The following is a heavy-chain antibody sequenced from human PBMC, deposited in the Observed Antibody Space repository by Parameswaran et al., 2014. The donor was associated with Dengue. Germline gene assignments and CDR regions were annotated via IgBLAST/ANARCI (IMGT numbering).Heavy chain of an antibody. Sequence: WVRQPPGQGLEWMGIINPSGGNTSYAQKFQGRVTMTRDTSTSTVYMELSSLRSEDTAVYYCARWQQLAWGVYYYYGMDVWGQGTTVTVPS. CDR3: ARWQQLAWGVYYYYGMDV. CDR2: INPSGGNT. V-gene: IGHV1-46*01. D-gene: IGHD6-13*01. J-gene: IGHJ6*02.